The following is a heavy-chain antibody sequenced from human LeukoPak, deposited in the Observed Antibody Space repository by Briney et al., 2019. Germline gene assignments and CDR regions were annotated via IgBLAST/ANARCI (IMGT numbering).Heavy chain of an antibody. J-gene: IGHJ3*02. CDR3: AKGPEERYYYGSGSYYPEIAFDI. V-gene: IGHV3-23*01. CDR2: ISGSGGST. Sequence: RSGGSLRLSCAASGFTFSSYAMSWVRQAPGKGLEWVSAISGSGGSTYYADSVRGRFTISRDNSKNTLYLQMNSLRAEDTAVYYCAKGPEERYYYGSGSYYPEIAFDIWGQGTMVTVSS. CDR1: GFTFSSYA. D-gene: IGHD3-10*01.